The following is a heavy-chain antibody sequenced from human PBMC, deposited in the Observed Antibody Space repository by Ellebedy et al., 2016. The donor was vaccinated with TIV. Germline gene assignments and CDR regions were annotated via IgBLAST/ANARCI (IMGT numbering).Heavy chain of an antibody. Sequence: MPGGSLRLSCTVSGGSISSSSYYWGWIRQPPGKGLEWIGSIYYSGSTYYNPSLKSRVTISVDTSKNQFSLKLSSVTAADTAVYYCARQVFMVRGGLYYFDYWGQGTLVTVSS. CDR2: IYYSGST. J-gene: IGHJ4*02. D-gene: IGHD3-10*01. CDR3: ARQVFMVRGGLYYFDY. CDR1: GGSISSSSYY. V-gene: IGHV4-39*01.